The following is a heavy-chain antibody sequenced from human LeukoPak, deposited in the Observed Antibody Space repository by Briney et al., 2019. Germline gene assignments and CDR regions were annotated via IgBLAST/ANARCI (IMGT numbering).Heavy chain of an antibody. D-gene: IGHD6-25*01. CDR3: AREGSGYSFDY. CDR2: IKQDGSEK. Sequence: SGGSLRLSCAASGFTFSSYWMSWVRQAPGKGLEWVANIKQDGSEKYYVDSVEGRFTISRDNAKNSLYLQMNSLRAEDTAVYYCAREGSGYSFDYWGQGTLVTVSS. CDR1: GFTFSSYW. J-gene: IGHJ4*02. V-gene: IGHV3-7*03.